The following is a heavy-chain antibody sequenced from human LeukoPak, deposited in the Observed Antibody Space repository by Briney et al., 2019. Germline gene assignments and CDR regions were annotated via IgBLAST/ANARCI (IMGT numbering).Heavy chain of an antibody. J-gene: IGHJ6*02. Sequence: GGSLRLSCAASEFTFSSYGMHWVRQAPGKGLEWVALIWYDGSNEYYADSVKGRFAISRDNSKNTLYLQMNSLRAEDTAVYYCAQTRRYYYYYYYGMDVWGQGTTVTVSS. CDR1: EFTFSSYG. CDR2: IWYDGSNE. CDR3: AQTRRYYYYYYYGMDV. V-gene: IGHV3-33*01. D-gene: IGHD1-1*01.